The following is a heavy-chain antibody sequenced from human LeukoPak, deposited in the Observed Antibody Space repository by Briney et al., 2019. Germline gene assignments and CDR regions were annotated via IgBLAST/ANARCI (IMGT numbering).Heavy chain of an antibody. CDR1: GFTFSNAW. Sequence: PGGSLRLSCAASGFTFSNAWMSWVRQAPGKGLEWVGRIKSKTDGGTTDYAEPVKGRFAISSDDSKNTLYLQMNSLKTEDTAVYYCTRAGDIVVVPAASYAGYWGQGTLVTVSS. J-gene: IGHJ4*02. V-gene: IGHV3-15*01. D-gene: IGHD2-2*01. CDR3: TRAGDIVVVPAASYAGY. CDR2: IKSKTDGGTT.